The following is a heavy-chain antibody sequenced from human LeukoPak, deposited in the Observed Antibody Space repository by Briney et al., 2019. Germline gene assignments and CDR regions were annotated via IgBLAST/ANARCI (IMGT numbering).Heavy chain of an antibody. CDR1: GGSFSGYY. CDR3: ARHARGYIDY. J-gene: IGHJ4*02. V-gene: IGHV4-34*01. Sequence: SETLSLACAVYGGSFSGYYWSWIRQPPGKGLEWIGEINHSGSTNYNPSLKSRVTISVDTSKNQFSLKLSSVTAADTAVYYCARHARGYIDYWGQGTLVTVSS. D-gene: IGHD5-12*01. CDR2: INHSGST.